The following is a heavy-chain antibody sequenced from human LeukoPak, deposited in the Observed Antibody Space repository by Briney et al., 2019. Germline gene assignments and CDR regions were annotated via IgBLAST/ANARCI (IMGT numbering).Heavy chain of an antibody. CDR1: GFTFSSYW. CDR3: ARDEAAYYDFWSGYSQFDY. Sequence: GGSLRLSCAASGFTFSSYWMSWVRQAPGKGLEWVANIKQDGSEKYYVDSVKGRFTISRDNAKNSLYLQMNSLRAEDTTVYYCARDEAAYYDFWSGYSQFDYWGQGTLVTVSS. J-gene: IGHJ4*02. CDR2: IKQDGSEK. V-gene: IGHV3-7*03. D-gene: IGHD3-3*01.